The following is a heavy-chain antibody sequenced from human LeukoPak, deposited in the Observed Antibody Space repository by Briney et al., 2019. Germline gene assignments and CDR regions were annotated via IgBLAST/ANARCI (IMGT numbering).Heavy chain of an antibody. J-gene: IGHJ4*02. CDR3: AAPGEMGLQLPDY. V-gene: IGHV1-2*02. Sequence: ASVKVSCKASGYTFTGYYIHWVRQAPGQGLEWMGWINPNSGGTNYAQKFQGRVTMTRDTSISTAYMELSRLRSDDTAVYYCAAPGEMGLQLPDYWGQGTLVTVSS. CDR1: GYTFTGYY. CDR2: INPNSGGT. D-gene: IGHD5-24*01.